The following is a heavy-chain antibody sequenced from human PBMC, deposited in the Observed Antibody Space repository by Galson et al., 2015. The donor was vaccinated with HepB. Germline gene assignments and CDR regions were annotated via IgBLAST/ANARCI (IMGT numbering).Heavy chain of an antibody. CDR1: GFIFGDYA. D-gene: IGHD5-12*01. CDR2: VRSKTYGETA. J-gene: IGHJ4*02. CDR3: TRDEDGGYSGYAPGDH. Sequence: SLRLSCATSGFIFGDYAMSWVRKAPGKGLEWVGFVRSKTYGETAQYAASVKGRFTISRDDSKSIAYLQMNSLKTEDTAVYYCTRDEDGGYSGYAPGDHWGQGTLVTVSS. V-gene: IGHV3-49*04.